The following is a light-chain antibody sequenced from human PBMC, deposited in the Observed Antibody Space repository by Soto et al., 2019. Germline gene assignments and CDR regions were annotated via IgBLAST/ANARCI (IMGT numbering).Light chain of an antibody. CDR2: AAS. CDR3: QQSDSSPLT. J-gene: IGKJ3*01. V-gene: IGKV1-39*01. CDR1: QSIRRY. Sequence: DIQMTQSPSSLSASVGDRVTITCRASQSIRRYLHWYQQKPGKAPKLLIYAASSLQGGVPSRFSGSGSGTDSTLTISSLQPEDFATYYCQQSDSSPLTFGPGTKVDIK.